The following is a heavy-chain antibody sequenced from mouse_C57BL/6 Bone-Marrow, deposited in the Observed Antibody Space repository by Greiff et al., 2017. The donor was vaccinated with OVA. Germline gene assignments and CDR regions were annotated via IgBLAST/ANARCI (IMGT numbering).Heavy chain of an antibody. CDR1: GYTFTGYW. CDR3: ARIFPLLSPDY. Sequence: QVQLQQSGAELMKPGASVKLSCKATGYTFTGYWIEWVKQRPGHGLEWIGEILPGRGSTNYNEKFKGKATFTADTSSNTAYMQLSSLTTEDSAIDYCARIFPLLSPDYWGQGTTLTVSS. CDR2: ILPGRGST. V-gene: IGHV1-9*01. D-gene: IGHD2-1*01. J-gene: IGHJ2*01.